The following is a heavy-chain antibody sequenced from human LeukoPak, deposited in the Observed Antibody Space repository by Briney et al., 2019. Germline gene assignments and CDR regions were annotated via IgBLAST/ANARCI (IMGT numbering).Heavy chain of an antibody. J-gene: IGHJ4*02. V-gene: IGHV4-39*01. CDR2: IYYSGNT. D-gene: IGHD3-10*01. CDR1: GGSISSTSYY. CDR3: ARHEVRGARSFDY. Sequence: SETLSLTCTVSGGSISSTSYYWGWIRQPPGKGLEWIGTIYYSGNTYYNPSLKSRVTISVDTSKNQLSLRLSSVTAADTAVYYCARHEVRGARSFDYWGQGTLVTVSS.